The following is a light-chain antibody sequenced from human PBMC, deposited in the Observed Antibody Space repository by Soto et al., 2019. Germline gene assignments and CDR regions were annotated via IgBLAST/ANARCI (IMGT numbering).Light chain of an antibody. Sequence: NFMLTQPHSVSESPGKTVIISCTRSSGAIASNSVQWYQQRPGSAPSTVIYEDNQRPSGVPDRFSGSTDGSSNSASLTISGLQTEDEADYDCQSYDSNTVVFGGGTKVTVL. J-gene: IGLJ2*01. CDR1: SGAIASNS. CDR2: EDN. V-gene: IGLV6-57*04. CDR3: QSYDSNTVV.